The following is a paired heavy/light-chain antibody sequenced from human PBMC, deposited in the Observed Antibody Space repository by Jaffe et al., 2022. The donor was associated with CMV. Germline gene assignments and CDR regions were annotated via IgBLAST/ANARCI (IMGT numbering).Light chain of an antibody. CDR2: RAS. CDR1: QGISTS. V-gene: IGKV1-9*01. J-gene: IGKJ4*01. CDR3: QHFRSLPLT. Sequence: IQLTQSPSYLSASVGDTVTVTCRASQGISTSLAWYQQKPGKAPKLLIYRASTLESGVPSRFSGSGSGTDFTLTLSSLQPEDFATYYCQHFRSLPLTFGGGTKVEIK.
Heavy chain of an antibody. Sequence: EVQLLESGGGLVRPGGSLRLSCAASDFTFSDFAMGWVRQAPGKGLEWVALAKSTSTERFYADSVEGRFAISRDNSKSTLYLQMNSLGVDDTAVYYCAKTRITGWHFDHWGQGTLVTVSS. CDR2: AKSTSTER. J-gene: IGHJ5*02. CDR3: AKTRITGWHFDH. CDR1: DFTFSDFA. D-gene: IGHD2-15*01. V-gene: IGHV3-23*05.